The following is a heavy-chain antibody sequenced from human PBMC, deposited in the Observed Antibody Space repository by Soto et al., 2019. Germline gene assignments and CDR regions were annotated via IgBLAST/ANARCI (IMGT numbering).Heavy chain of an antibody. CDR3: AKDMENGYNPYYYYGMDV. V-gene: IGHV3-9*01. CDR1: GFNFNDYG. J-gene: IGHJ6*02. CDR2: ISWNSVSI. D-gene: IGHD3-10*01. Sequence: EVQLVESGGDLVQPGRSLRLSCAASGFNFNDYGMHWVRQAPGKGLEWVSSISWNSVSIGYADSVKGRFTISRDNAKNSLYLQMNSLRAEDTALDYCAKDMENGYNPYYYYGMDVWGQGTTVTVSS.